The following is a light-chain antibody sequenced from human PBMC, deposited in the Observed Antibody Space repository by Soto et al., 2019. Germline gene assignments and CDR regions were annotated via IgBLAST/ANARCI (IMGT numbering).Light chain of an antibody. CDR1: STDVGGYNY. CDR3: SSYAGSNNRGV. V-gene: IGLV2-8*01. J-gene: IGLJ1*01. Sequence: VLTQPPASSGSPGQSVTISCTGTSTDVGGYNYISWYQHHPGKGPKLIIYEVSERPSGVPDRFSGSKSGNTASLTVSGLQAEDEADYYCSSYAGSNNRGVFGSGTKVTVL. CDR2: EVS.